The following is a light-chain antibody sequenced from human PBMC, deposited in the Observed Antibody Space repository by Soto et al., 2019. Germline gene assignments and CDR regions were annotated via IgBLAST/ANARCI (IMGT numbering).Light chain of an antibody. CDR2: AAS. CDR3: QQYNNWPPLT. CDR1: QTFTTY. V-gene: IGKV1-39*01. Sequence: DIQMTQSPSSLSASVGDRVTITCRASQTFTTYLNWYQQKPGKAPKLLIYAASSLQRGVPSRFSGSGSGTEFTLTISSLQSEDFAVYYCQQYNNWPPLTFGGGTKVDNK. J-gene: IGKJ4*01.